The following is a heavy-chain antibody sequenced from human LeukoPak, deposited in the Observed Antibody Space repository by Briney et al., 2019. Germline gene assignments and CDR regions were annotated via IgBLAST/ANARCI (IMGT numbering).Heavy chain of an antibody. Sequence: GRSLRLSCAASGFTFSSYGMHWVRQAPGKGLEWVAVISYDGSNKYYADSVKGRFTISRDNSKNTLYLQMNSLRAEDTAVYYCAKEGVIIMSYYSDYWGQGTLVTVSS. CDR1: GFTFSSYG. D-gene: IGHD3-3*01. V-gene: IGHV3-30*18. CDR3: AKEGVIIMSYYSDY. J-gene: IGHJ4*02. CDR2: ISYDGSNK.